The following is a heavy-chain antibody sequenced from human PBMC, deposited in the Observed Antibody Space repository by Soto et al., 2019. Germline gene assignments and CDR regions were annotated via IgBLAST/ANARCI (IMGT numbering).Heavy chain of an antibody. Sequence: GGSLRISCAASGFTFSSYSMNWVRQAPGKGLEWVSSISSSSSYIHYADSVKGRFTISRDNAKNSLYLQMNSLRAEDTAVYYCARGLSGDETRTLYYDISTGQNKPWRQGTLVTVSS. V-gene: IGHV3-21*01. CDR1: GFTFSSYS. J-gene: IGHJ5*02. D-gene: IGHD3-9*01. CDR2: ISSSSSYI. CDR3: ARGLSGDETRTLYYDISTGQNKP.